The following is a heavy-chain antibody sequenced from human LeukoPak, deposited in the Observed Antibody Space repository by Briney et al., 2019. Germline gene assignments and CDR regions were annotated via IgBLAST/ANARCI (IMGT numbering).Heavy chain of an antibody. V-gene: IGHV4-34*01. J-gene: IGHJ4*02. CDR3: ARGAAESSGWYDPFGY. CDR1: SGSISSYY. Sequence: SETLSLTCTVSSGSISSYYWSWIRQPPGKGLEWIGEINHSGSTNYNPSLKSRVTISVDTSKNQFSLKLSSVTAADTAVYYCARGAAESSGWYDPFGYWGQGTLVTVSS. D-gene: IGHD6-19*01. CDR2: INHSGST.